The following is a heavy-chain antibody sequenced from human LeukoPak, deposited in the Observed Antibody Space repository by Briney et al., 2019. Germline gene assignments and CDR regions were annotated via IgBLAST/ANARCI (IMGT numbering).Heavy chain of an antibody. CDR1: GFTFSSYA. CDR3: ARGSYDFWSGYYPFDY. CDR2: ISGSGGST. V-gene: IGHV3-23*01. D-gene: IGHD3-3*01. Sequence: GGSLRLSCAASGFTFSSYAMSWVRQAPGKGLEWVSAISGSGGSTYYADSVKGRFTISRDNAKNSLYLQMNSLRAEDTAVYYCARGSYDFWSGYYPFDYWGQGTLVTVSS. J-gene: IGHJ4*02.